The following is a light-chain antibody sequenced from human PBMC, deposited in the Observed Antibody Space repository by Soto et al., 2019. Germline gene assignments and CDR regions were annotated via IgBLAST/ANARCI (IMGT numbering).Light chain of an antibody. CDR3: QYYDNSLSGSRV. V-gene: IGLV1-40*01. J-gene: IGLJ3*02. Sequence: QSVLTQPPSVSGAPGQRVTISCTGSRSNIGAGYDVHWYQQLPGTAPKLLIYGTNNRPSGVPDRFSGSKSGMSASLAITGLQAADEDNYYCQYYDNSLSGSRVFGGGTKLTVL. CDR1: RSNIGAGYD. CDR2: GTN.